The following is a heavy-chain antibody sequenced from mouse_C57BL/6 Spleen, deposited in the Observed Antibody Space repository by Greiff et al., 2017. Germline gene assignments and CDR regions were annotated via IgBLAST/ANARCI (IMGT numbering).Heavy chain of an antibody. CDR3: AQGHWYFDV. V-gene: IGHV1-50*01. Sequence: QVQLKQPGAELVTPGASVKLSCKASGYTFTSYWMQWVKQRPGQGLEWIGEIDPSDSYTNYNQKFKGKATLTVDTSSSTAYMQLSSLTSEDSAVYYCAQGHWYFDVWGTGTTVTVSS. CDR2: IDPSDSYT. J-gene: IGHJ1*03. CDR1: GYTFTSYW.